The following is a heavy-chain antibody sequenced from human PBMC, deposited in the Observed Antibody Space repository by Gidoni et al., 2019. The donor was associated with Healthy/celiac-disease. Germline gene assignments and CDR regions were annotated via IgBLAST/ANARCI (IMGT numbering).Heavy chain of an antibody. Sequence: QVQLVESGGGLVKPGGSLRIACAAAGFTFSDYYMRWLRPAPGKGLEWVSYISSSGSTIYYADSVKGRFTISRDNAKNSLYLQMNSLRAEDTAVYYCARDMGDSGSYYPFFDYWGQGTLVTVSS. CDR3: ARDMGDSGSYYPFFDY. CDR1: GFTFSDYY. D-gene: IGHD1-26*01. CDR2: ISSSGSTI. J-gene: IGHJ4*02. V-gene: IGHV3-11*01.